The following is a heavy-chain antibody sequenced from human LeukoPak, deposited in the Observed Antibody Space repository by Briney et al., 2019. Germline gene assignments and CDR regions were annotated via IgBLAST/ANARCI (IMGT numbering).Heavy chain of an antibody. CDR3: ARDVGNFDY. Sequence: PGGSLRLSCAASGFTFSNYWMHWVRQAPGKGLVWVSRINGDGISTGYADSAKGRFTVSRDNAKKTLYLQMNSLRAEDTAVYYCARDVGNFDYWGQGTLVTVSS. V-gene: IGHV3-74*01. J-gene: IGHJ4*02. CDR1: GFTFSNYW. CDR2: INGDGIST.